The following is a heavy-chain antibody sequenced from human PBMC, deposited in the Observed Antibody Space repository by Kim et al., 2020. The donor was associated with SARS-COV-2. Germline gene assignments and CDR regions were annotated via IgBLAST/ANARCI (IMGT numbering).Heavy chain of an antibody. Sequence: PRGKGLGWIGIIYYSGSTYYNPALKSRVTISVDTSKNQFSLKLSSVTAADTAVYYCARQRPPFYDYVWGSYRYPFDYWGQGTLVTVSS. J-gene: IGHJ4*02. CDR2: IYYSGST. CDR3: ARQRPPFYDYVWGSYRYPFDY. D-gene: IGHD3-16*02. V-gene: IGHV4-39*01.